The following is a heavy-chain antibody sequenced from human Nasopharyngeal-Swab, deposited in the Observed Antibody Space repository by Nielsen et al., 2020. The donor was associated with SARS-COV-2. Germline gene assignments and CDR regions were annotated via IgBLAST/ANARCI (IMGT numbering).Heavy chain of an antibody. CDR2: IWYDGSNK. V-gene: IGHV3-33*08. CDR3: ARERYSSSWYFDY. D-gene: IGHD6-13*01. Sequence: GESLKISCAASGLTFSSYSMNWVRQAPGKGLEWVAVIWYDGSNKYYADSVKGRFTISRDNSKNTLYLQMNSLRAEDTAVYYCARERYSSSWYFDYWGQGTLVTVSS. J-gene: IGHJ4*02. CDR1: GLTFSSYS.